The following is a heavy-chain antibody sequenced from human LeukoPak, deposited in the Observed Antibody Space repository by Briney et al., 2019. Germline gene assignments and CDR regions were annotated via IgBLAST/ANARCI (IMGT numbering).Heavy chain of an antibody. CDR1: GFSFSTYA. J-gene: IGHJ4*02. D-gene: IGHD6-19*01. CDR2: ISYDGNNK. Sequence: GRSLRLSCAASGFSFSTYAMHWVRQAPGKGLEWVAVISYDGNNKYYADSVKGRFSISRDNSKNTLYLQMNSLRGEDTAVYYCAKGKETSDWYNFDYWGQGTLVTVSS. CDR3: AKGKETSDWYNFDY. V-gene: IGHV3-30-3*01.